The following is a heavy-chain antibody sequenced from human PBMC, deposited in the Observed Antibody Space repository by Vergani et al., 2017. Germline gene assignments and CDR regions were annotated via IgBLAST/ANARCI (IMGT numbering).Heavy chain of an antibody. V-gene: IGHV3-23*01. CDR2: ISGSGGST. CDR3: AREGLSSSLGYYYYYMDV. Sequence: EVQLLESGGGLVQPGGSLRLSCAASGFTFSSYAMSWVRQAPGKGLEWVSAISGSGGSTYYADSVKGRFTISRDNSKNTLYLQMNSLRAEDTAVYYCAREGLSSSLGYYYYYMDVWGKGTTVTVSS. J-gene: IGHJ6*03. CDR1: GFTFSSYA. D-gene: IGHD6-6*01.